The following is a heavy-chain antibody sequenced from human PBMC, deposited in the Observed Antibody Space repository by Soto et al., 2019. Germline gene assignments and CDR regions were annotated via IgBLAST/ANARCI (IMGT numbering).Heavy chain of an antibody. J-gene: IGHJ4*02. D-gene: IGHD4-17*01. Sequence: EVQLLQSGGGLVQPGGSLRLSCAASTFTFSNYAMTWVRQAPGKGLEWVSGISGSGAIIYYADSVKGRFTISRDNSKNTLFLQMNSLRAEDTAVYYCAKDPNVDYLGAFDSWGQGTLVTVSS. V-gene: IGHV3-23*01. CDR3: AKDPNVDYLGAFDS. CDR1: TFTFSNYA. CDR2: ISGSGAII.